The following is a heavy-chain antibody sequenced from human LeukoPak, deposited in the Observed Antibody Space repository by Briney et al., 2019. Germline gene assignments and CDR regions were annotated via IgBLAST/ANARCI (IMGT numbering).Heavy chain of an antibody. CDR3: ARGRSLDAFDI. CDR2: IIPIFGTA. V-gene: IGHV1-69*06. Sequence: GASVKVSCKASGGTFSSYAISWVRQAPGQGLEWMGGIIPIFGTANYAQKFQGRVTITADKSTSTAYMELSSLRSEDTAVYYCARGRSLDAFDIWGQGTMVTVSS. J-gene: IGHJ3*02. CDR1: GGTFSSYA.